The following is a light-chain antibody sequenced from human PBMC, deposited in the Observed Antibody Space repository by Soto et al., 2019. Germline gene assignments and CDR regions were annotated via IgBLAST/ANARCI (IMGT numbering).Light chain of an antibody. V-gene: IGKV3-20*01. CDR3: QQYGSSGT. Sequence: EIVLTQSPGTLSLSPGERSTLSFSASRSVSNNYLAWYQQKPGQAPRLLIYGASNRATGIPDRFSGSGSGTDFTLTISRLEPEDFAVYYCQQYGSSGTFGQGTRWIS. CDR2: GAS. CDR1: RSVSNNY. J-gene: IGKJ1*01.